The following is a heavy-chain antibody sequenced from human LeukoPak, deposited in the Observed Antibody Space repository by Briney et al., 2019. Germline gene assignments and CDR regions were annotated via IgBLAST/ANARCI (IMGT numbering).Heavy chain of an antibody. Sequence: SQTLSLTCTVSGGSINSGGYYWSWIRQHPGKGLEWIGYIYYSGSTYYNPSLKSRVTISVDTSKNQFSLKLSSVTAADTAVYYCAGGYCSGGSCYSGKSRGAFDIWGQGTMVTVSS. V-gene: IGHV4-31*03. CDR1: GGSINSGGYY. CDR2: IYYSGST. D-gene: IGHD2-15*01. CDR3: AGGYCSGGSCYSGKSRGAFDI. J-gene: IGHJ3*02.